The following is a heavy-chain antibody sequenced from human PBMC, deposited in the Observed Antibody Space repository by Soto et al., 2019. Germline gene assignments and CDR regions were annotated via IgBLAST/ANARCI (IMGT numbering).Heavy chain of an antibody. CDR3: ASCGSTSGYAPGSAFDI. Sequence: ASVKVSCKASGYTFTSYGISWVRQAPGQGLEWMGWISAYNGNTNYAQKLQGRVTMTTDTSTSTAYMELRSLRSDDTAVYYCASCGSTSGYAPGSAFDIWGQVTMVTFSS. J-gene: IGHJ3*02. CDR1: GYTFTSYG. CDR2: ISAYNGNT. V-gene: IGHV1-18*01. D-gene: IGHD2-2*01.